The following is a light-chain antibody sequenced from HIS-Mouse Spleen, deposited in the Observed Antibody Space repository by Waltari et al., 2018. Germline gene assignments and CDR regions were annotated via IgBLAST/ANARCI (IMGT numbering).Light chain of an antibody. J-gene: IGLJ3*02. V-gene: IGLV2-23*01. CDR3: CSYAGSSTWV. CDR1: SSAVGSYNL. CDR2: EGS. Sequence: QSALTQPASVSGSPGQSITISCTGTSSAVGSYNLVSWYQQHPGKAPKLMIYEGSKRPSGVSNRFSGSKSGNTASLIISGLQAEDEADYYCCSYAGSSTWVFGGGTKLTVL.